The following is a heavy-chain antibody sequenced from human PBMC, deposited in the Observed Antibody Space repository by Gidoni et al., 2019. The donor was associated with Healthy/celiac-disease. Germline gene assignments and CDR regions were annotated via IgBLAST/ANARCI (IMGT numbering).Heavy chain of an antibody. J-gene: IGHJ3*02. CDR2: ISSNGGST. D-gene: IGHD6-19*01. Sequence: EVQLVESGGGLVQPGGSLRLSCAASGFTFSSYAMHWVRQAPGKGLEYVSAISSNGGSTYYANSVKGRFTISRDNSKNTLYLQMGSLRAEDMAVYYCARGGIAVARGGAFDIWGQGTMVTVSS. CDR3: ARGGIAVARGGAFDI. CDR1: GFTFSSYA. V-gene: IGHV3-64*01.